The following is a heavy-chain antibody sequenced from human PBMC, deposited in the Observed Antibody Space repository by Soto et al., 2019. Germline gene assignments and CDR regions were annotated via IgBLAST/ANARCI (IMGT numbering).Heavy chain of an antibody. V-gene: IGHV1-45*02. Sequence: QMQLVQSGAEVKKTGSSVKVSCKASGYTFPQHYLHWVRQAPGQALEWMGWITPFNGDVNYAQKFQERVTITRDRSLNTAYMEMSSLISEDTAMYYCATGGAGPAPFTWELPDHWGQGTLVTVSS. D-gene: IGHD1-26*01. CDR2: ITPFNGDV. CDR3: ATGGAGPAPFTWELPDH. CDR1: GYTFPQHY. J-gene: IGHJ4*02.